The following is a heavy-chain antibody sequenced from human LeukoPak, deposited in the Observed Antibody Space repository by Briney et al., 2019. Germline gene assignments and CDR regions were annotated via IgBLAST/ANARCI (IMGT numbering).Heavy chain of an antibody. J-gene: IGHJ4*02. V-gene: IGHV3-30*02. CDR3: ARGCSSTSCYGFDY. CDR2: IRYDGSNK. D-gene: IGHD2-2*01. CDR1: GFTFSSYG. Sequence: GGSLRLSCAASGFTFSSYGMHWVRQAPGKGLEWVAFIRYDGSNKYYADSVKSRFTISRDNSKNTLYLQMNSLRAEDTAVYYCARGCSSTSCYGFDYWGQGTLVTVSS.